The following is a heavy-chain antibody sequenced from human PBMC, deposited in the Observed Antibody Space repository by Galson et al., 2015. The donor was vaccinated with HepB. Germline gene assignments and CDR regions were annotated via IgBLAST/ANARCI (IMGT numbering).Heavy chain of an antibody. D-gene: IGHD6-19*01. CDR3: ARVLGGYSSGWDY. V-gene: IGHV1-18*04. CDR1: GYTFTSYY. Sequence: SVKVSCKASGYTFTSYYMHWVRQAPGQGLEWMGWISAYNGNTNYAQKLQGRVTMTTDTSTSTAYMELRSLRSDDTAVYYCARVLGGYSSGWDYWGQGTLVTVSS. J-gene: IGHJ4*02. CDR2: ISAYNGNT.